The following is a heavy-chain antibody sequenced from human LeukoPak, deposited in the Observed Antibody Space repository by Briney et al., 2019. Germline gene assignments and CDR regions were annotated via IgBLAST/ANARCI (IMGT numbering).Heavy chain of an antibody. J-gene: IGHJ4*02. CDR2: IYWDDNK. CDR1: GFSLRTTGVG. V-gene: IGHV2-5*02. Sequence: SGPTLVNPTQTLTLTCTFSGFSLRTTGVGVGWIRQPPGKALEWLALIYWDDNKLYSPSLKSRLTIIKDTSKNQVVLTMTNIRPVVTSTYFCAHYCYYRFLYYFDHWGQGTLVTVSS. CDR3: AHYCYYRFLYYFDH. D-gene: IGHD3-22*01.